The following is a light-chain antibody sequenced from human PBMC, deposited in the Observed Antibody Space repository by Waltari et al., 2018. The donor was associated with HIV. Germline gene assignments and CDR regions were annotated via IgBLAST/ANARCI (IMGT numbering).Light chain of an antibody. CDR3: SSYTGSTTVV. CDR2: EVS. V-gene: IGLV2-14*03. Sequence: QSALTQPASVSGSPGRSITISCTGTSSDIGGYNYVSWYQQHPGKAPKLMIYEVSNRPSGVSSRFSGSKSGNTASLTISGLQAEDEADYYCSSYTGSTTVVFGGGTK. J-gene: IGLJ2*01. CDR1: SSDIGGYNY.